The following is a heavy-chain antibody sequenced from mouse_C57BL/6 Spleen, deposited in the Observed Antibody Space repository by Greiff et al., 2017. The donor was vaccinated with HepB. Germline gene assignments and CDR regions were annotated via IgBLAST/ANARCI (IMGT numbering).Heavy chain of an antibody. CDR3: ARDRSSGYVSYFDY. V-gene: IGHV5-16*01. J-gene: IGHJ2*01. CDR1: GFTFSDYY. Sequence: EVQRVESEGGLVQPGSSIKLSCTASGFTFSDYYMAWVRQVPEKGLEWVANINYDGSSTYYLDSLKSRFIISRDNAKNILYLQMSSLKSEDTATYYCARDRSSGYVSYFDYWGQGTTLTVSS. D-gene: IGHD3-2*02. CDR2: INYDGSST.